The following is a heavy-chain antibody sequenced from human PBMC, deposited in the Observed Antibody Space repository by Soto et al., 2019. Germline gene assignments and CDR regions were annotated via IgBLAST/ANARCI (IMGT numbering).Heavy chain of an antibody. D-gene: IGHD3-10*01. CDR1: GGSISSSNYY. J-gene: IGHJ4*02. Sequence: QLQLQESGPGLVKPSETLSLTCTVSGGSISSSNYYWGWIRQPPGKGLEWIGSIYYSGSTYYTPSLTTRVSISVDTSKNPFSLKLSSVTAADTAVYYCASQGNSGSYTNFDYWGQGTLVTVSS. CDR2: IYYSGST. V-gene: IGHV4-39*01. CDR3: ASQGNSGSYTNFDY.